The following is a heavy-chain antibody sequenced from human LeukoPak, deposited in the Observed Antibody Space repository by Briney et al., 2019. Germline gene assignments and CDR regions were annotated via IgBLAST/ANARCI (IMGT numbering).Heavy chain of an antibody. CDR3: GRHGHHGYHDC. V-gene: IGHV4-39*01. J-gene: IGHJ4*02. Sequence: SETVSLTCTVSGGSISAISGGPYYWGWIRQPPGKGLEWIGSGHYSANTYNPSLRSRVTISIDTSKNQFSLRVSSVTAADTAVYLFGRHGHHGYHDCWGQGTMVTVSS. D-gene: IGHD5-18*01. CDR2: GHYSANT. CDR1: GGSISAISGGPYY.